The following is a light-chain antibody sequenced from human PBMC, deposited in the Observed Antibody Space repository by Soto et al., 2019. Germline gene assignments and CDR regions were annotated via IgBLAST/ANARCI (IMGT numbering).Light chain of an antibody. CDR3: QQYNNWPPLYT. J-gene: IGKJ3*01. Sequence: EIVMTQSPATLSVSPGERATLSCRASQSVSSNLAWYQQKPGQAPRLLIYGASTRATGIPARFSGSGSGTEITLTISSLQSEDFAVYYCQQYNNWPPLYTFGPGNKVDIK. V-gene: IGKV3-15*01. CDR2: GAS. CDR1: QSVSSN.